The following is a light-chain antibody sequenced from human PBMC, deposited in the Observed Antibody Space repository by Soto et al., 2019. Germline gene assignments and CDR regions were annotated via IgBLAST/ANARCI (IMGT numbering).Light chain of an antibody. Sequence: QSALTQPPSASGSPGQSVTISCTGTSSDFGRYNYVSWYQQHPGKAPKLMIYEVTKRPSGVPDRFSGSKSGNTASLTVSGLQAEDEADYYCISYAATDSWVFGTGTKLTVL. CDR1: SSDFGRYNY. V-gene: IGLV2-8*01. CDR2: EVT. CDR3: ISYAATDSWV. J-gene: IGLJ1*01.